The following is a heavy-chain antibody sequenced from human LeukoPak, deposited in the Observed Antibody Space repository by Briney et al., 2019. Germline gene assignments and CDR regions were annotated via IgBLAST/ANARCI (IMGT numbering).Heavy chain of an antibody. V-gene: IGHV1-8*01. CDR3: ATPGGITMVRGVPTSYGMDV. CDR1: GYTFTSYD. CDR2: MNPNSGNT. Sequence: ASVKVSCKASGYTFTSYDINWVRQATGQGLEWMGWMNPNSGNTGYAQKFQGRVTMSRNTSISTAYMELSSLRSEDTAVYYCATPGGITMVRGVPTSYGMDVWGQGTTVTVSS. D-gene: IGHD3-10*01. J-gene: IGHJ6*02.